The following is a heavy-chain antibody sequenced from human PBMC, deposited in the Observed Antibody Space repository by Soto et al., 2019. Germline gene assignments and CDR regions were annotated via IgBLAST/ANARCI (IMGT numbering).Heavy chain of an antibody. CDR3: ARLRSATNNYKCFDH. J-gene: IGHJ5*02. CDR2: IYVTGAV. V-gene: IGHV4-31*11. CDR1: GSALNSGRYH. D-gene: IGHD1-20*01. Sequence: TLSLACGVAGSALNSGRYHWSWNRQVPGQGLEWLGLIYVTGAVDYKPALRDRITISQDTTETQFSLNLRLATAADADVYYCARLRSATNNYKCFDHWGQGTLVTVSS.